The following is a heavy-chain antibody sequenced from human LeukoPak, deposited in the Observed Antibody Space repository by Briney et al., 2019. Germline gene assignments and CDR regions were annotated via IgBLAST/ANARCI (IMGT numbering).Heavy chain of an antibody. V-gene: IGHV4-61*02. CDR2: VSSTGKT. D-gene: IGHD1-26*01. J-gene: IGHJ5*02. CDR3: ARHRSYGGSRFDT. CDR1: GASMTTGTYF. Sequence: SQTLSLTCTVSGASMTTGTYFWTWVRQPAGKELEWIARVSSTGKTDYNPSLSSRILISRDASKNQYSLWLNSVTPTDTAVYYCARHRSYGGSRFDTWGQGILVTVSS.